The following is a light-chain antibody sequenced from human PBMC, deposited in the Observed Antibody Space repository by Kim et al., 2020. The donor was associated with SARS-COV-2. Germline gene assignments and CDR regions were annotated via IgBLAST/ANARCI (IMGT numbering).Light chain of an antibody. CDR2: DAS. J-gene: IGKJ4*01. CDR3: QQYNGYVLT. V-gene: IGKV1-5*01. Sequence: DIQMTQSPSTLSASVGNRVTITCRASQSINGWLAWYQQKPGKAPNPLIYDASSLESGVPSRFSGSGSGTEFTLTISSLQPDDFATYYCQQYNGYVLTFGGGTKVEIK. CDR1: QSINGW.